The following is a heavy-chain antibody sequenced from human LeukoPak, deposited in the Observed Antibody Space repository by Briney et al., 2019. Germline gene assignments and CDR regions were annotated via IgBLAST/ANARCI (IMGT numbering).Heavy chain of an antibody. Sequence: GGSPRLSCAASAFTVSTNYMSWVRQAPGKGLEWVSIIYSGGSTYYADSVKGRFTISRDNSKNTLYLQMNSLRAEDTAVYYCARVGGSSPAYWGQGTLVTVSS. J-gene: IGHJ4*02. CDR3: ARVGGSSPAY. D-gene: IGHD6-6*01. CDR1: AFTVSTNY. CDR2: IYSGGST. V-gene: IGHV3-53*01.